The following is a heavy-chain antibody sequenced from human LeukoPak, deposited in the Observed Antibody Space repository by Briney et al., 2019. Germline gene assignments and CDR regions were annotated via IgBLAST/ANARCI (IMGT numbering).Heavy chain of an antibody. Sequence: SETLSLTCTVSGGSISSYYWSWTRQPPGKGLEWIGYIYYSGSTNYNPSLKSRVTISVDTSKNQFSLKLSSVTAADTAVYYCARGRPADRAFDNWGQGTLVTVSS. CDR1: GGSISSYY. V-gene: IGHV4-59*01. CDR2: IYYSGST. CDR3: ARGRPADRAFDN. D-gene: IGHD2-2*01. J-gene: IGHJ3*02.